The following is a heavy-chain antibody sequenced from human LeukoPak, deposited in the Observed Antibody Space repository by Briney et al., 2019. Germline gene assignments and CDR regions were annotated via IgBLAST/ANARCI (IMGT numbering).Heavy chain of an antibody. CDR2: INPNSGGT. CDR1: GYTFTDYY. Sequence: ASVKVSCKTSGYTFTDYYMHWLRQAPGQGLEWMGWINPNSGGTNYAQKFQGRVTMTRDTSISTAYLVLSRLRSDDTAVYYCARELNYDSSGYYFDYWGQGTLVTVSS. CDR3: ARELNYDSSGYYFDY. J-gene: IGHJ4*02. D-gene: IGHD3-22*01. V-gene: IGHV1-2*02.